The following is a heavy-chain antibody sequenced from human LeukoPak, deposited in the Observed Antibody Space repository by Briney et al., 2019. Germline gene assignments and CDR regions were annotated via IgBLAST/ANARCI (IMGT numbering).Heavy chain of an antibody. CDR2: ISWNSGSI. J-gene: IGHJ4*02. Sequence: GRSLRLSCAASGFTFDDYAMHWVRQAPGKGLEWVSGISWNSGSIGYADSVKGRFTISGDNAKNSLYLQMNSLRAEDTAVYYCARDHYYDSSGYLSGFDYYFDYWGQGTLVTVSS. CDR3: ARDHYYDSSGYLSGFDYYFDY. V-gene: IGHV3-9*01. D-gene: IGHD3-22*01. CDR1: GFTFDDYA.